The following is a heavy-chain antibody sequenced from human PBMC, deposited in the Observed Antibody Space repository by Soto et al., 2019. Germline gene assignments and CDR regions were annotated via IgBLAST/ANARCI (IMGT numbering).Heavy chain of an antibody. J-gene: IGHJ4*02. CDR1: CGSISSSSYY. CDR2: IYYSGST. CDR3: ARGPGYSSSWSGYYFDY. D-gene: IGHD6-13*01. V-gene: IGHV4-39*01. Sequence: KTSETVSLTCTFSCGSISSSSYYWGWIRQPPGKGLEWIGSIYYSGSTYYNPSLKSRVTISVDTSKNQFSLKLSSVTAADTAVYYCARGPGYSSSWSGYYFDYWGQGTLVTVSS.